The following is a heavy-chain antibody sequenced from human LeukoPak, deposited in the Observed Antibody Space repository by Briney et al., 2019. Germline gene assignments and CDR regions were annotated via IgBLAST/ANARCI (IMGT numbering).Heavy chain of an antibody. D-gene: IGHD5-18*01. CDR3: VRGKYSYGYAFLAD. CDR2: ISGSETTI. J-gene: IGHJ4*02. Sequence: GGSLRLSCVASGFTFSAYEMNWVRQAPGKGLEWISYISGSETTIYYADSVKGRFTISRDNAQNSLYLQMNSLRVEDTAVYYCVRGKYSYGYAFLADWGQGTLVTVSS. CDR1: GFTFSAYE. V-gene: IGHV3-48*03.